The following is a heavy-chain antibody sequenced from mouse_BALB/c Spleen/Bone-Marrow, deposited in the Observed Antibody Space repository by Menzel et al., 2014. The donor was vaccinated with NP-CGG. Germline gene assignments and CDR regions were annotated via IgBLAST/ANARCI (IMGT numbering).Heavy chain of an antibody. D-gene: IGHD1-1*01. V-gene: IGHV7-3*02. CDR2: IRNKANGYTT. J-gene: IGHJ2*01. Sequence: EVKLMESGGGLVQPGGSLRLSCATSGFTFTDYYMNWVRQPPGKALEWLGFIRNKANGYTTEFSASVKGRLTISRDNSRSILYLQMNTLRAEDSATYYCARDIGGITLDYWGQGTTLTVSS. CDR1: GFTFTDYY. CDR3: ARDIGGITLDY.